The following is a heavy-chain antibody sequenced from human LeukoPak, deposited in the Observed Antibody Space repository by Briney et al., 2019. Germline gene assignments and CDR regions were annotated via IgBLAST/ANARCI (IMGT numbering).Heavy chain of an antibody. J-gene: IGHJ4*02. Sequence: GGSLRLSCAASGFTFNSYSMSWVRQAPGKGLEWVSVISGSGSITFYADSVKGRFTISRDNSKNTLYLQMDSLRAEDTAVYHCAKDPEGIATRTFDSWGQGTLVTVSS. CDR3: AKDPEGIATRTFDS. V-gene: IGHV3-23*01. CDR2: ISGSGSIT. D-gene: IGHD6-6*01. CDR1: GFTFNSYS.